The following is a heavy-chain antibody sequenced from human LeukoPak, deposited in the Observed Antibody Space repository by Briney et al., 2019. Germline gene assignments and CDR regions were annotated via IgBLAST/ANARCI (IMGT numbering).Heavy chain of an antibody. Sequence: GGSLRLSCAASGFTFSSYGMHWVRQAPGKGLEWVAVISYDGSNKYYADSVKGRFTISRDNSKNTLYLQMNSLRAEDTAVYYCAKEVVGATPGALNYWGQGTLVTVSS. CDR2: ISYDGSNK. CDR3: AKEVVGATPGALNY. J-gene: IGHJ4*02. V-gene: IGHV3-30*18. D-gene: IGHD1-26*01. CDR1: GFTFSSYG.